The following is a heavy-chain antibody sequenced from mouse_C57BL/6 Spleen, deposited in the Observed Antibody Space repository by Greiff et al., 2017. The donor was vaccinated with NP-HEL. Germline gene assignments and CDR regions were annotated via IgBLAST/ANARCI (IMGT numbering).Heavy chain of an antibody. CDR2: INPNNGGT. J-gene: IGHJ4*01. V-gene: IGHV1-26*01. CDR1: GYTFTDYY. CDR3: AHGSSLYYAMDY. D-gene: IGHD1-1*01. Sequence: EVQLQQSGPELVKPGASVKISCKASGYTFTDYYMNWVKQSHGKSLEWIGDINPNNGGTSYNQKFKGKATLTVDKSSSTAYMELRSLTSEDSAVYYCAHGSSLYYAMDYWGQGTSVTVSS.